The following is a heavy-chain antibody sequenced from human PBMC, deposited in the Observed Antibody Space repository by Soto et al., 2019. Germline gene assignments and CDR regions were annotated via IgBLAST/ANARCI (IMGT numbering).Heavy chain of an antibody. V-gene: IGHV3-64D*06. CDR2: ISSNGGST. Sequence: GSVKRSCSASGFTFSSYAMHWVRQAPGKGLEYVSAISSNGGSTYYADSVKGRFTISRDNSKNTLYLQMSSLRAEDTAVYYCVKGRYGGSLFDYWGQGTLVTVSS. CDR3: VKGRYGGSLFDY. J-gene: IGHJ4*02. D-gene: IGHD2-15*01. CDR1: GFTFSSYA.